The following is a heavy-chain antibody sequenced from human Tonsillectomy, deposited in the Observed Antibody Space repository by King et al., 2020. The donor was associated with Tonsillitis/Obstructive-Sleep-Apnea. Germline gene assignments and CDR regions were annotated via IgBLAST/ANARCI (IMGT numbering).Heavy chain of an antibody. Sequence: VQLVESGGGVVQPGRSLRLSCAASGFTFSSYAMHWVRQAPGKGLEWVAVIVYDGSNKNYADSVKGRFNISRDDSKNTLYLQMNSLRAEDTAVYYCASDYSDYWGQGTLVTVSS. V-gene: IGHV3-30*01. D-gene: IGHD2-21*01. CDR3: ASDYSDY. CDR2: IVYDGSNK. J-gene: IGHJ4*02. CDR1: GFTFSSYA.